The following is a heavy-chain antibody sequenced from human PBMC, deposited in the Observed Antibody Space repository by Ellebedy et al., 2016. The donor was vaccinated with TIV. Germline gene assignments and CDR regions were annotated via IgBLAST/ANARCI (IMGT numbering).Heavy chain of an antibody. CDR3: AKSQSDGNYLIFGRPPNDPFDY. CDR1: GFTFSNYT. D-gene: IGHD1-7*01. J-gene: IGHJ4*02. CDR2: ISSSGSYL. Sequence: PGGSLRLSCAASGFTFSNYTINWVRQTPGKGLEWVSSISSSGSYLYYADSVKVRLTISRDNSKNILYLQMNNLRAENTATNYCAKSQSDGNYLIFGRPPNDPFDYWGQGNLATVSS. V-gene: IGHV3-21*04.